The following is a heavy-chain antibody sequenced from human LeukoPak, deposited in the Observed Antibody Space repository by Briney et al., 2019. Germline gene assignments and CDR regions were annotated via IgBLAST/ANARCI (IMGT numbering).Heavy chain of an antibody. CDR2: IKRDESEK. V-gene: IGHV3-7*04. CDR3: ARGSNSYPYCYDY. CDR1: GFTFSSYW. J-gene: IGHJ4*02. D-gene: IGHD2-2*01. Sequence: GGSLRLSCATSGFTFSSYWMSWVRQAPGKGLEWVTNIKRDESEKYYVDSVKGRFTVSRDNAKNSLYLQMNSLRAEDTAVYYCARGSNSYPYCYDYWGQGTLVTVSS.